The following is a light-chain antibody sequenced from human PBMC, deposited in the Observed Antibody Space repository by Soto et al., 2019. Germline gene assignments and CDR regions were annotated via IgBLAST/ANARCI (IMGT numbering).Light chain of an antibody. V-gene: IGKV1-27*01. CDR2: AAS. J-gene: IGKJ1*01. Sequence: DIQMTQSPSSLSASVGDRVTITCRASQGISNYLAWYQQQPGKVPKLLMYAASTLQSGVPSRFSGSGSGTDFTLNISSLQPEDVATYYCQKYNSAPWTFGQGTKVEIK. CDR3: QKYNSAPWT. CDR1: QGISNY.